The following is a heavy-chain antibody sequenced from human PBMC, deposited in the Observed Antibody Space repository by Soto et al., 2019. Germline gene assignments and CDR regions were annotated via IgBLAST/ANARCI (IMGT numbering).Heavy chain of an antibody. CDR2: IIPILGIA. D-gene: IGHD2-2*01. CDR3: ARDLGYCSSTSCYYYYYYYMDV. J-gene: IGHJ6*03. V-gene: IGHV1-69*04. Sequence: SVKVSCEASGCTFSSYTISWVRQAPGQGLEWMGRIIPILGIANYAQKFQGRVTITADKSTSTAYMELSSLRSEDTAVYYCARDLGYCSSTSCYYYYYYYMDVWGKGTTVTVSS. CDR1: GCTFSSYT.